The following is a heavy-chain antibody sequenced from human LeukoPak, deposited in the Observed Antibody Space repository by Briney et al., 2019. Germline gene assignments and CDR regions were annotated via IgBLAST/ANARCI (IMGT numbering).Heavy chain of an antibody. Sequence: PSETLSLTCTVSGGSISSHYWSWIRQPAGKGLEWIGRIYTSGSTNYNPSLKSRVTMSVDTSKNQFSLKLSSVTAADTAVYYCAREKSEMATIAYYFDYWGQGTLVTVSS. J-gene: IGHJ4*02. CDR3: AREKSEMATIAYYFDY. D-gene: IGHD5-24*01. CDR2: IYTSGST. CDR1: GGSISSHY. V-gene: IGHV4-4*07.